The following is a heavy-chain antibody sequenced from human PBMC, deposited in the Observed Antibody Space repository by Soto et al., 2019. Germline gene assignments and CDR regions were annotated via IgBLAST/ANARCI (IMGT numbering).Heavy chain of an antibody. D-gene: IGHD6-6*01. CDR1: GGSITSSEYY. CDR2: IYYSGSS. CDR3: ARRSSSSLGSLFDP. J-gene: IGHJ5*02. Sequence: PSETLSLTCTVSGGSITSSEYYWAWIRQPPGKGLQFVGTIYYSGSSYSNPSLKSRLSMSVDTSKNRFSLKLSSVTPTDTAVYYCARRSSSSLGSLFDPWGRGILVTVSS. V-gene: IGHV4-39*01.